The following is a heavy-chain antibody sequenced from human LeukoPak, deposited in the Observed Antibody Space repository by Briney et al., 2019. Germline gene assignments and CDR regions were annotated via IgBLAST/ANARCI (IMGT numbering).Heavy chain of an antibody. CDR2: ISSSGSTI. J-gene: IGHJ3*02. CDR1: GFTFSSYA. V-gene: IGHV3-48*03. CDR3: ARLKAAAADAFDI. Sequence: GGSLRLSCAASGFTFSSYAMNWVRQAPGKGLEWVSYISSSGSTIYYADSVKGRFTISRDNAKNSLYLQMNSLRAEDTAVYYCARLKAAAADAFDIWGQGTMVTVSS. D-gene: IGHD6-13*01.